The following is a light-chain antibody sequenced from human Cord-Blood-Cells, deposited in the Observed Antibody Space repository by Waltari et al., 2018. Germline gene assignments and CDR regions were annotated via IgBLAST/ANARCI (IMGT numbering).Light chain of an antibody. J-gene: IGLJ1*01. CDR1: SSDVGGYNY. Sequence: QSALTQPASVSGSPGQSITIPCTGTSSDVGGYNYVSWYQQHPGKAPKLMIYDVINRPSGVANRFSGSKSGNTASLTISGLQAEDEADYYCSSYTSSSTLVFGTGTKVTVL. CDR3: SSYTSSSTLV. V-gene: IGLV2-14*01. CDR2: DVI.